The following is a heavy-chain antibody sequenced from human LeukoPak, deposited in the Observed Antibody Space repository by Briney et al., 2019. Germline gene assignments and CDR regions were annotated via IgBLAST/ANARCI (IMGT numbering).Heavy chain of an antibody. CDR1: GFTFSDSY. J-gene: IGHJ4*02. Sequence: GGSLRLSCAASGFTFSDSYMSWIRQAPGKGLGYISYLSSSGSTIYYADSVKGRFTLSRDNAKNSLSLEMNSLRAEDTAVYYCARGKYSFDYWGQGTLVTVSS. CDR3: ARGKYSFDY. V-gene: IGHV3-11*01. CDR2: LSSSGSTI.